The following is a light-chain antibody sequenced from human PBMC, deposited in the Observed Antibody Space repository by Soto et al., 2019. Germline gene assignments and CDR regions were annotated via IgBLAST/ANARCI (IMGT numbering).Light chain of an antibody. CDR3: SSYTSSSLWV. Sequence: QSALTQPASVSGSPGQSITISCTGTSSDVGGYNSVSWYQQHPGKAPKLMIYDVSHRPSGVSNRFSGYKSGNTASLTISGLQAEDEADYYCSSYTSSSLWVFGTGTKVTVL. CDR2: DVS. J-gene: IGLJ1*01. V-gene: IGLV2-14*03. CDR1: SSDVGGYNS.